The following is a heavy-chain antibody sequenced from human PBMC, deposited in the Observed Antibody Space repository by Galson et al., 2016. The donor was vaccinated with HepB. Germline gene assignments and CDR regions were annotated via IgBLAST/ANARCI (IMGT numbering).Heavy chain of an antibody. CDR1: GLNVTSDY. D-gene: IGHD3-10*01. CDR2: IYRGGTT. V-gene: IGHV3-53*01. J-gene: IGHJ4*02. Sequence: SLRLSCAASGLNVTSDYMHWVRQAPGKGLEWISVIYRGGTTFYADSVKGRFTISRDISKNTIYLQMSSLRAEDTALYFCARGSYSRGHDWGQGTLVTVSS. CDR3: ARGSYSRGHD.